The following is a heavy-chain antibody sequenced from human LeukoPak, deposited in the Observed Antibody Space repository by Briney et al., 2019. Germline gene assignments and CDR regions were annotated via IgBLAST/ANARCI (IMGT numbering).Heavy chain of an antibody. CDR3: ASDPLVGAMDY. V-gene: IGHV3-11*01. CDR1: GFTFSDYY. J-gene: IGHJ4*02. Sequence: GGSLRLSCAASGFTFSDYYMSWIRQAPGKGLEWVSLISRGGNTIYYADSVKGRFTVSRDNAKNSLYLQMNSLRAEDTAVYYCASDPLVGAMDYWGQGTLVTVSS. D-gene: IGHD1-26*01. CDR2: ISRGGNTI.